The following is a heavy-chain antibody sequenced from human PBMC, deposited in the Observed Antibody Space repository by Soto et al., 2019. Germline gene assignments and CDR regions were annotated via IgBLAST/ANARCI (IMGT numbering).Heavy chain of an antibody. D-gene: IGHD5-18*01. Sequence: QVQLVQSGAEVKKPGSSVKVSCKASGGTFSSYTISWVRQAPGQGLEWMGRIIPILGIANYAQKFQGRVTITADKSTSTAYMELSSLRSEDTAVYYCARIPLWSLYYYYGMDVLGQGTTVTVSS. J-gene: IGHJ6*02. CDR2: IIPILGIA. V-gene: IGHV1-69*02. CDR3: ARIPLWSLYYYYGMDV. CDR1: GGTFSSYT.